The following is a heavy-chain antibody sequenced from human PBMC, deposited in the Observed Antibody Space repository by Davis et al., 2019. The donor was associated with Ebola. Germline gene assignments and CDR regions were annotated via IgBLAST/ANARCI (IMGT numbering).Heavy chain of an antibody. CDR1: GGSISSYY. D-gene: IGHD3-9*01. J-gene: IGHJ6*02. V-gene: IGHV4-59*08. Sequence: GSLRLSCTVSGGSISSYYWSWIRQPPGKGLEWIGYIYYSGSTNYNPSLKSRVTISVDTSKNQFSLKLSSVTAADTAVYYCARRGLGYDILTSYSHYYGMDVWGQGTTVTVSS. CDR3: ARRGLGYDILTSYSHYYGMDV. CDR2: IYYSGST.